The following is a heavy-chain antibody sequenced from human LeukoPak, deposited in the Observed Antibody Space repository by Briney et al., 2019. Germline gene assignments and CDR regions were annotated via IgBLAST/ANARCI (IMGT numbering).Heavy chain of an antibody. CDR1: GYSISSDNY. CDR3: ARLATGTTPGDD. D-gene: IGHD1-1*01. CDR2: IHHSEST. Sequence: SETLSLTCGVSGYSISSDNYWGCIRPPPGKGLQYIGIIHHSESTDYNPSPKSRVTISVDSSKNQFSLKVSSVTAADTAMYYCARLATGTTPGDDWGQGTLVTVSS. J-gene: IGHJ4*02. V-gene: IGHV4-38-2*01.